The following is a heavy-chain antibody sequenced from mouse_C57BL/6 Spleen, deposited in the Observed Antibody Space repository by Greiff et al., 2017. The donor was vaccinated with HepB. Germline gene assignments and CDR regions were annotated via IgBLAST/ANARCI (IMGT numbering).Heavy chain of an antibody. D-gene: IGHD3-2*02. Sequence: EVKLQQSGAELVRPGASVKLSCTASGFNIKDDYMHWVKQRPEQGLEWIGWIDPENGDTEYASKFQGKATITSDTSSNTAYLQLSSLTSEDTAVYYCTNSSGYEDYAMDYWGQGTSVTVSS. CDR3: TNSSGYEDYAMDY. CDR2: IDPENGDT. J-gene: IGHJ4*01. CDR1: GFNIKDDY. V-gene: IGHV14-4*01.